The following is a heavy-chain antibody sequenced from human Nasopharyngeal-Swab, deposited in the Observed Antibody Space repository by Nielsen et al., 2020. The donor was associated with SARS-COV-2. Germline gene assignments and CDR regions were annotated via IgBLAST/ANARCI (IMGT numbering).Heavy chain of an antibody. CDR3: ARDVSSYNNWFDP. CDR1: GYSFRTYG. J-gene: IGHJ5*02. Sequence: GESLKISCVASGYSFRTYGMSWVRQAPGKGLEWVAAIVGSGDISGSGGNTYYADSVKGRFTISRDNSKNTLSLQMNSLRDEDTAVYYCARDVSSYNNWFDPWGQGTLVTVSS. V-gene: IGHV3-23*01. CDR2: IVGSGDISGSGGNT. D-gene: IGHD3-16*02.